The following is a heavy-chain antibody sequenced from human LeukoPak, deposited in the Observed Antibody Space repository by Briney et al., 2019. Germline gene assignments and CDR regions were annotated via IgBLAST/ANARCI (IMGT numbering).Heavy chain of an antibody. CDR3: ARSRSIKMMVVVTTYFFEY. CDR1: GFIFSNYA. Sequence: PGGSLRLSCAASGFIFSNYALPWVRQAPGKGLEWVAVISHDGNSKYYADSVKGRFTISRDNSKNTLYLQMDSLRAEDTAVYYCARSRSIKMMVVVTTYFFEYWGQGTLVTVSS. CDR2: ISHDGNSK. V-gene: IGHV3-30-3*01. J-gene: IGHJ4*02. D-gene: IGHD3-22*01.